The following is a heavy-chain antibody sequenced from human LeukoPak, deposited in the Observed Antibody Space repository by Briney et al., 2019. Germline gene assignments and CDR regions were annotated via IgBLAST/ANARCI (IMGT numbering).Heavy chain of an antibody. Sequence: SETLSLTCSVSGGSISSYYWSWIRKPPGKVLEWITYISYSGRTNYNPSLKSRVTISVDTSKNQFSLKLSSVTAADTAVYYCARILDSGTPDYWGQGILVTVSS. CDR3: ARILDSGTPDY. D-gene: IGHD2-15*01. J-gene: IGHJ4*02. CDR1: GGSISSYY. CDR2: ISYSGRT. V-gene: IGHV4-59*01.